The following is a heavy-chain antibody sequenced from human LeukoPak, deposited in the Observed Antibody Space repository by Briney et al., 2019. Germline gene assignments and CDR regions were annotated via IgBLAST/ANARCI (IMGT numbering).Heavy chain of an antibody. V-gene: IGHV5-51*01. J-gene: IGHJ4*02. Sequence: PGESLKISCEGSGYSFTNYWIGWVRQMPGKGLEWMGIIYPDDSDTTYSPSFQGQVTISVDKSISTAYLQWRSLKASDTAMYYCARQGNGYSNHKLMSFDYWGQGTLVTVSS. CDR3: ARQGNGYSNHKLMSFDY. D-gene: IGHD4-11*01. CDR1: GYSFTNYW. CDR2: IYPDDSDT.